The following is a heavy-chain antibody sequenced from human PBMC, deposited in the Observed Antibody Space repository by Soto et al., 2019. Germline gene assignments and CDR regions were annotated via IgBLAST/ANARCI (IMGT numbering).Heavy chain of an antibody. CDR1: GFSIRNYG. Sequence: GGSLRLSCVASGFSIRNYGMHWVRQAPGKGLEWLTVISHDGSYKNYADSVKGRFTVSRDDSKNTLFLQMDSLRANDTALYYCAKDLWDIVVVPSAPPGTLHVWGQGTTVTVSS. CDR2: ISHDGSYK. D-gene: IGHD2-21*01. V-gene: IGHV3-30*18. J-gene: IGHJ6*02. CDR3: AKDLWDIVVVPSAPPGTLHV.